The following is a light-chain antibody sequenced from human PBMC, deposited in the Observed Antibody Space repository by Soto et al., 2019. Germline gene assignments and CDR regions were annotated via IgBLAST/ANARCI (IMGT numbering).Light chain of an antibody. CDR2: DAS. J-gene: IGKJ1*01. CDR3: QQYNSYSWT. Sequence: DIQMTQSPSTLSASVGDRVTITCRASQSISSGLAWYQQKPGKAPKLLIYDASSLESGVPSRFSGSGSGTEFTLTISSLQADDFATYYCQQYNSYSWTFGQGTKVEIK. V-gene: IGKV1-5*01. CDR1: QSISSG.